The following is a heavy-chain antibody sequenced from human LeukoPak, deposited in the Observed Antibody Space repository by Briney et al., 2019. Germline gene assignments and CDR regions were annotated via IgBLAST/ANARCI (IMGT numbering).Heavy chain of an antibody. CDR3: ARESGGVDY. J-gene: IGHJ4*02. D-gene: IGHD1-1*01. Sequence: SETLSLTCAVYGGSFSGYYWSWIRQPPGKGLEWIGEINHSGSTNYNPSLKSRVAISVDTSKNQFSLKLSSVTAADTAVYYCARESGGVDYWGQGTLVTVSS. CDR1: GGSFSGYY. V-gene: IGHV4-34*01. CDR2: INHSGST.